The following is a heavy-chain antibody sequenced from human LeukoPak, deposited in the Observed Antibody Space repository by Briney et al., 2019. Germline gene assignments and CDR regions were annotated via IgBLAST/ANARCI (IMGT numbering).Heavy chain of an antibody. CDR3: ARLKGATGPLGY. CDR1: GYSFTSYW. Sequence: GAALQISCKGSGYSFTSYWIGWVRQLPGKGLEGMGIVYPGDSDTRYSPSFQGQVTISADKSISTAYLQWSSLKASDTAMYYCARLKGATGPLGYWGQGTLVTVSS. CDR2: VYPGDSDT. V-gene: IGHV5-51*01. J-gene: IGHJ4*02. D-gene: IGHD1-26*01.